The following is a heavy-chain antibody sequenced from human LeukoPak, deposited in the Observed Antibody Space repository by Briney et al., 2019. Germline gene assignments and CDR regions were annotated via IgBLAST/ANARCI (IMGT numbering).Heavy chain of an antibody. CDR2: ISTSSIYI. J-gene: IGHJ3*02. V-gene: IGHV3-21*01. CDR3: GRGRGNSGSFDVFDI. Sequence: GGSLRLSCAASGFTLSSCTMNWVRQAPGKGLEWVSSISTSSIYIYYADSVKGRFTISRDNAKNSLYLQMSSLRAEDTAVYYCGRGRGNSGSFDVFDIWGQGTMVTVSS. CDR1: GFTLSSCT. D-gene: IGHD1-26*01.